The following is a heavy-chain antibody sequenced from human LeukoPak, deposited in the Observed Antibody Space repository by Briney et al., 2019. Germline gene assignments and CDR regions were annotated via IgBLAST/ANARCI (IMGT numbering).Heavy chain of an antibody. Sequence: SETLSLTCAVYGGSFSGYYWSWIRQPPGKGLEWIGEINHSGSTNYNPSLKSRVTISVDTSKNQFSLKLSSVTAADTAVYYCARGRRGPKRDSYYFDYWGQGTLVTVSS. CDR2: INHSGST. CDR3: ARGRRGPKRDSYYFDY. CDR1: GGSFSGYY. D-gene: IGHD4-11*01. V-gene: IGHV4-34*09. J-gene: IGHJ4*02.